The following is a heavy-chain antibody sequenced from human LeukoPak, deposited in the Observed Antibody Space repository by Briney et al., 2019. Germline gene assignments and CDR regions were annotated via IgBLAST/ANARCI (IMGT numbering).Heavy chain of an antibody. CDR3: AKDFGWSGYLLT. V-gene: IGHV3-9*01. D-gene: IGHD2-15*01. CDR2: ISWNSGSI. CDR1: GFTFDDYA. Sequence: PGGSLRLSCAASGFTFDDYAMHWVRQAPGKGLEWVSGISWNSGSIGYADSVKGRFTISRDNAKNSLYLQMNSLRVEDTALYYCAKDFGWSGYLLTWGQGTLVTVSS. J-gene: IGHJ5*02.